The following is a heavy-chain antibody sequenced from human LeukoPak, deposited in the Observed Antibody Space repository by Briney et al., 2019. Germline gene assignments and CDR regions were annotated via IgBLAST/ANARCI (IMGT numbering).Heavy chain of an antibody. J-gene: IGHJ4*02. D-gene: IGHD3-10*01. V-gene: IGHV1-24*01. CDR2: FDPEDGET. CDR1: GYTLTELF. CDR3: ASLAMVRGGPFDY. Sequence: GASVKVSCKVSGYTLTELFMHWVRQAPGKGLEWMGGFDPEDGETIYAQKFQGRVTMTEDTSTDTAYMELSSLRSEDTAVYYCASLAMVRGGPFDYWGQGTLVTVSS.